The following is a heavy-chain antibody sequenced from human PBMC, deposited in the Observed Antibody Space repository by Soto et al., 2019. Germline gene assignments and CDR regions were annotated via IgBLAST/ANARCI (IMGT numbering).Heavy chain of an antibody. Sequence: QVPLVQSGAEVEKPGASVKVSCKASAYALNTYSINWVRQAPGQGLEWMGSIFPYTGDTHYAQNLQGRFTMTRDTSTNTAYMELASLQFDDTAVYYCARGGFSSSWRLDYWGQVTLVTVSS. D-gene: IGHD6-13*01. CDR2: IFPYTGDT. V-gene: IGHV1-18*04. J-gene: IGHJ4*02. CDR1: AYALNTYS. CDR3: ARGGFSSSWRLDY.